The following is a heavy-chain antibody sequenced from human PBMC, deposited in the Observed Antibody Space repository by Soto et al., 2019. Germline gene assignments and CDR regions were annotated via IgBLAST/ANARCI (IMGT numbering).Heavy chain of an antibody. Sequence: GGSLRLSCAASGFTFSSYWMSWVRQAPGKGLEWVANIKQDGSEKYYVDSVKGRFTISRDNAKNSLYLQMNSLRAEDTAVYYCARDWWDIVVVVAAAGAFDIWGQGTMVTGS. CDR1: GFTFSSYW. D-gene: IGHD2-15*01. V-gene: IGHV3-7*01. J-gene: IGHJ3*02. CDR2: IKQDGSEK. CDR3: ARDWWDIVVVVAAAGAFDI.